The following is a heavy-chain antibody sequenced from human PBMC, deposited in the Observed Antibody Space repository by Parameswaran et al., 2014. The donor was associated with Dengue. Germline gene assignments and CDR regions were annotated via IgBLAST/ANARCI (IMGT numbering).Heavy chain of an antibody. CDR2: ISYSGST. CDR3: ARHYYEQNFDY. J-gene: IGHJ4*02. D-gene: IGHD3-22*01. V-gene: IGHV4-39*01. CDR1: GDSISSNSYY. Sequence: ASETLSLTCTVSGDSISSNSYYWGWIRQPPGKGLEWIGSISYSGSTYYNPSLKSRVTISVDTSKNQFSLKVSSVTAADTAVYYCARHYYEQNFDYWGQGTLVTVSS.